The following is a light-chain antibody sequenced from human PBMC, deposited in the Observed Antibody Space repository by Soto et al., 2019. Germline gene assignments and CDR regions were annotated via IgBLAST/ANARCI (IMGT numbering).Light chain of an antibody. CDR3: QAWT. V-gene: IGKV3-20*01. J-gene: IGKJ1*01. Sequence: EILLTQSAGTLSLSPGERATLSCRASQSVSRNYLAWYQQKPGQAPRLLIYGASSRATGIPDRFSGSRSGTDFTLTISRLEPEDFAVYYCQAWTFGQGTKVDIK. CDR2: GAS. CDR1: QSVSRNY.